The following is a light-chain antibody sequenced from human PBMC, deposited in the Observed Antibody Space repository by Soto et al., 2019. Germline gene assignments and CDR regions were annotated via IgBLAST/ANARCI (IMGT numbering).Light chain of an antibody. CDR3: AAWDDSLNGDV. CDR2: SNN. V-gene: IGLV1-44*01. Sequence: QSVLTQPASVSGSPGQSITVSCTGTTSDVGGFDYVSWYQQLPGTAPKLLTYSNNQRPSGVPDRFSGSKSGTSASLAISGLQSEDEADYYCAAWDDSLNGDVFGTGTKVTVL. J-gene: IGLJ1*01. CDR1: TSDVGGFDY.